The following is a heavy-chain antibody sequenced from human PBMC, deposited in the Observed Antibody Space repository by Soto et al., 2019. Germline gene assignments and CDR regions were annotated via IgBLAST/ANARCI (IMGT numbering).Heavy chain of an antibody. Sequence: QVQLVESGGGVVQPGTSLRLSCAASGVTFRSFGMHWVRQAPGKGLEWVAVVSYDGSNKYYADSVKGRFSISRDNYKNTLYLQMNSLRAEDTAVYFCAKEGQNYYYYMDVWGKGTTVTVSS. CDR1: GVTFRSFG. CDR3: AKEGQNYYYYMDV. J-gene: IGHJ6*03. V-gene: IGHV3-30*18. CDR2: VSYDGSNK.